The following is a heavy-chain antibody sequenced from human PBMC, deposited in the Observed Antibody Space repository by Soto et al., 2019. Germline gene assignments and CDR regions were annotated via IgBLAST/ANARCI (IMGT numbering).Heavy chain of an antibody. V-gene: IGHV3-30*04. CDR2: ISYDGSNK. D-gene: IGHD7-27*01. J-gene: IGHJ3*02. CDR3: ARDRRANWGSLHLGEYDAFDI. Sequence: GGSLRLSCAASGFTFSSYAMHWVRQAPGKGLEWVAVISYDGSNKYYADSVKGRFTISRDNSKNTLYLQMNSLRAEDTAVYYCARDRRANWGSLHLGEYDAFDIWGQGTMVTVSS. CDR1: GFTFSSYA.